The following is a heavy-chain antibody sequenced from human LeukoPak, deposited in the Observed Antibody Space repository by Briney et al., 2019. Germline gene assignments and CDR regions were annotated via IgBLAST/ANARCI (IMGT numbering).Heavy chain of an antibody. V-gene: IGHV1-24*01. CDR1: GDTLTALS. CDR3: TAGKIYCSTTSCSDDY. D-gene: IGHD2-2*01. J-gene: IGHJ4*02. Sequence: ASVKVSCMVSGDTLTALSMHWVRQAPGRGLEWMGGFHPEDGETIYAQKFQGRVTMTEDTSTDTAYMELSSLRSDDTAVYYCTAGKIYCSTTSCSDDYWGQGTLVTVSS. CDR2: FHPEDGET.